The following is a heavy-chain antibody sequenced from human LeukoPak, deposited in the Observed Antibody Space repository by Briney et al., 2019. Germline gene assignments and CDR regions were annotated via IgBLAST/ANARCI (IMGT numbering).Heavy chain of an antibody. V-gene: IGHV3-30-3*01. CDR2: ISYDGSNK. CDR3: ARGGIYSSGPFAPDDAFDI. J-gene: IGHJ3*02. CDR1: GFTFSSYA. D-gene: IGHD6-25*01. Sequence: GGSLRLSCAASGFTFSSYAMSWVRQAPGKGLEWVAVISYDGSNKYYADSVKGRFTISRDNSKNTLYLQMNSLRAEDTAVYYCARGGIYSSGPFAPDDAFDIWGQGTMVTVSS.